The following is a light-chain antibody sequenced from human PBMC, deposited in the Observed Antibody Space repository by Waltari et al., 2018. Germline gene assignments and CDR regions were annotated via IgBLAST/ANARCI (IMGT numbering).Light chain of an antibody. Sequence: DIQMTPSPSSLSASAGDRVTIPCRASQRISNYLKWYQQKPGKPPNHLIYAASSLQSGVPSRFSGSGSGTEFTLTINSLQPEDFATYYCQQTYSPPRTFVQGTKVEVK. V-gene: IGKV1-39*01. CDR2: AAS. J-gene: IGKJ1*01. CDR1: QRISNY. CDR3: QQTYSPPRT.